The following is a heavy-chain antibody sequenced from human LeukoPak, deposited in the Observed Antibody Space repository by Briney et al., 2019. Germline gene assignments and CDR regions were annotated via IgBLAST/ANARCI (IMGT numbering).Heavy chain of an antibody. J-gene: IGHJ6*02. CDR3: ARAGYSSGWYPYYYYYGMDV. D-gene: IGHD6-19*01. V-gene: IGHV3-13*01. Sequence: SGGSLRLSCAASGFTFSGYDMHWVRQATGKGLEWVSAIGTAGDTYYPGSVKGRFTISRENAKNSLYLQMNSLRAGDTAVYYCARAGYSSGWYPYYYYYGMDVWGQGTTVTVSS. CDR2: IGTAGDT. CDR1: GFTFSGYD.